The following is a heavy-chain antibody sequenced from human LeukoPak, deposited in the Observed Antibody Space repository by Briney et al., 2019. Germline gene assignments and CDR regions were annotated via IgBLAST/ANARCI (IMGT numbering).Heavy chain of an antibody. V-gene: IGHV4-34*01. Sequence: PSETLSLTCAVYGGSFSGYYWSWLRQPPGKGLEWIGEINHSGSTNYNPSRKSRVTISVDTSKNQFSLKLSSVTAADTAVYYCASFYYYGSGSWGQGTLVTVSS. CDR3: ASFYYYGSGS. CDR2: INHSGST. J-gene: IGHJ4*02. D-gene: IGHD3-10*01. CDR1: GGSFSGYY.